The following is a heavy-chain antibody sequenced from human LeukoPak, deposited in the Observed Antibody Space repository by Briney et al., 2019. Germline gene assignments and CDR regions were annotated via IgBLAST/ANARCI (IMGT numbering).Heavy chain of an antibody. CDR2: ISGSGGST. D-gene: IGHD2-2*01. CDR1: GFTFSSYG. Sequence: PGGTLRLSCAASGFTFSSYGMTWVRQAPGKGLEWVSAISGSGGSTYYADSVKGRFTISRDNSRNTLYLQMNSLRAEDTAVYYCARVCRPKVYAFDIWGQGTMVTVSS. J-gene: IGHJ3*02. CDR3: ARVCRPKVYAFDI. V-gene: IGHV3-23*01.